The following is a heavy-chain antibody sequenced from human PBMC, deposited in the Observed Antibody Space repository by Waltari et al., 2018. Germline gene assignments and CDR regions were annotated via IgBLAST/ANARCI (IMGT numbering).Heavy chain of an antibody. V-gene: IGHV3-30*09. Sequence: QVQLVDSGGGVVQPGGSLGLPCVPSDFPFSDYSIHWVRQAPVQGLEWVSVISSDGDSERYEDSVKGRFAISRDNPGNTVYLQMNDLRAEDTGVYYCARDKEDRVDYWGQGILVSVSS. CDR1: DFPFSDYS. CDR2: ISSDGDSE. D-gene: IGHD3-22*01. CDR3: ARDKEDRVDY. J-gene: IGHJ4*02.